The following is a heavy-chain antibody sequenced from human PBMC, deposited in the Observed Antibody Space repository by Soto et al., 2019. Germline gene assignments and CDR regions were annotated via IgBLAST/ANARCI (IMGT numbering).Heavy chain of an antibody. V-gene: IGHV4-30-4*01. CDR2: IYYSGST. CDR3: ASHNLRYYDILTEDY. J-gene: IGHJ4*02. Sequence: SETLSLTCTVSGGSISSGDYYWSWIRQPPGKGLEWIGYIYYSGSTYYNPSLKSRVTISVDTSKNQFSLKLSSVTAADTAVYYCASHNLRYYDILTEDYWGQGTLVTVSS. D-gene: IGHD3-9*01. CDR1: GGSISSGDYY.